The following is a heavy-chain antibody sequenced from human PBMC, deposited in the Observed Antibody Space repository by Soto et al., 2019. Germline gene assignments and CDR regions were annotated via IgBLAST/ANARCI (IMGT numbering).Heavy chain of an antibody. CDR3: ARPGSSGRPRANWYFDL. CDR2: INPNSGGT. V-gene: IGHV1-2*04. CDR1: GYTFAGYY. D-gene: IGHD6-19*01. Sequence: ASVKVSCKASGYTFAGYYMHWVRQAPGQGLEWMGWINPNSGGTNYAQKFQGWVTMTRDTSISTAYMELSRLRSDDTAVYYCARPGSSGRPRANWYFDLWGRGTLVTVSS. J-gene: IGHJ2*01.